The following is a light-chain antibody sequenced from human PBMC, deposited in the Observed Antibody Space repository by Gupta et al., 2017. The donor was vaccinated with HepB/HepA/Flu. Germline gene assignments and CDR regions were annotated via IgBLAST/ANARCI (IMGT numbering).Light chain of an antibody. J-gene: IGLJ2*01. CDR1: SSDVGTHNF. CDR3: CSGSSTFVV. CDR2: EVS. Sequence: QSALPQPASVSGSPGQSIPISCTGTSSDVGTHNFVSWYQQHPGKGPKFLIYEVSKRPSGVSDRFSGSKSGDTASLTISGLQAEDEADYYCCSGSSTFVVFGGGTKLTVL. V-gene: IGLV2-23*02.